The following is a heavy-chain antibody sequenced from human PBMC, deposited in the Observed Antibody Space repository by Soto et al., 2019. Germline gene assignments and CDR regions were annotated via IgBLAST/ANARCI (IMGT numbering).Heavy chain of an antibody. CDR1: GGTFSSYA. D-gene: IGHD2-15*01. Sequence: SVKVSCKASGGTFSSYAISWVRQAPGQGLEWMGGIIPIFGTANYAQKFQGRVTITADDSTSTAYMELSSLRSEDTAVYYCAREFCSGGSCYSSTNWFDPRGQGTLVPVSS. CDR2: IIPIFGTA. V-gene: IGHV1-69*13. CDR3: AREFCSGGSCYSSTNWFDP. J-gene: IGHJ5*02.